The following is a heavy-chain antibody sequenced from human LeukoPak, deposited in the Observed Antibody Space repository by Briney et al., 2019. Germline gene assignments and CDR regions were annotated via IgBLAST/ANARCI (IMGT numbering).Heavy chain of an antibody. CDR2: IYPGDSDT. Sequence: PGESLKISCKGSGYSFTSYWIGWVRQMPGKGLEWRGIIYPGDSDTRYSPSFQGQVTISADKSISTAYLQWSSLKASDTAMYYCARRSLTNCGGDCSSAFDIWGQGTMVTVSS. J-gene: IGHJ3*02. CDR1: GYSFTSYW. CDR3: ARRSLTNCGGDCSSAFDI. V-gene: IGHV5-51*01. D-gene: IGHD2-21*02.